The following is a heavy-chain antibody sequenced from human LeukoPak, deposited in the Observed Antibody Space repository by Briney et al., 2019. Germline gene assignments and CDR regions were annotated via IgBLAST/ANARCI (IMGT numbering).Heavy chain of an antibody. Sequence: PGGSLRLSCAASGFTFSGHWMHWVRQAPGKGLVWLSRIISDGSMTNYADSVKGRFTISRDNAKNTLYVQMNSLRAEDSAVYYCVRQGTVGEFDYWGQGTLVTVSS. V-gene: IGHV3-74*01. CDR3: VRQGTVGEFDY. CDR2: IISDGSMT. CDR1: GFTFSGHW. J-gene: IGHJ4*02. D-gene: IGHD1-26*01.